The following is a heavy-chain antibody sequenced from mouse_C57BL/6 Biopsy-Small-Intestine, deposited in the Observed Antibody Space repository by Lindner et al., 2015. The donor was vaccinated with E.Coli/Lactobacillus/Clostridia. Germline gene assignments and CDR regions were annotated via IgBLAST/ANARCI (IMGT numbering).Heavy chain of an antibody. CDR2: IYPRSGNN. V-gene: IGHV1-81*01. CDR1: GYTFTSYG. J-gene: IGHJ2*01. Sequence: VQLQESGAELARPGASVKLSCKASGYTFTSYGISWVKQRTGQGPEWIGEIYPRSGNNYYNEKFKGKATLTADKASNTAYMELRSLTSEDSAVYFCAKERGDYYSSSFFDYWGQGTTLTVSS. D-gene: IGHD1-1*01. CDR3: AKERGDYYSSSFFDY.